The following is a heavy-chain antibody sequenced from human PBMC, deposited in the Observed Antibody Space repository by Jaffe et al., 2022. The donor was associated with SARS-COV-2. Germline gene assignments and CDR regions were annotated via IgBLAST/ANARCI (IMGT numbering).Heavy chain of an antibody. CDR3: ARQGGDYYDSSGYYKGRFDY. Sequence: QLQLQESGPGLVKPSETLSLTCTVSGGSISSSSYYWGWIRQPPGKGLEWIGSIYYSGSTYYNPSLKSRVTISVDTSKNQFSLKLSSVTAADTAVYYCARQGGDYYDSSGYYKGRFDYWGQGTLVTVSS. CDR2: IYYSGST. D-gene: IGHD3-22*01. J-gene: IGHJ4*02. CDR1: GGSISSSSYY. V-gene: IGHV4-39*01.